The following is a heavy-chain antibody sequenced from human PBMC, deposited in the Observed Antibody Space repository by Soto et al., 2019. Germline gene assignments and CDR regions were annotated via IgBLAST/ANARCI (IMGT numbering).Heavy chain of an antibody. Sequence: QVQLVESGGGVVQPGRSLRLSCAASAFTFCSYRIHWVRQAPGKGLDWVAVISYDASDKYYADSVKGRFTISRDNSKNTLYLQMNSLRAEDTAVYYCVKERYGQLWLEDYGMDVWGQGTTVTVSS. D-gene: IGHD5-18*01. CDR2: ISYDASDK. V-gene: IGHV3-30*18. CDR1: AFTFCSYR. J-gene: IGHJ6*02. CDR3: VKERYGQLWLEDYGMDV.